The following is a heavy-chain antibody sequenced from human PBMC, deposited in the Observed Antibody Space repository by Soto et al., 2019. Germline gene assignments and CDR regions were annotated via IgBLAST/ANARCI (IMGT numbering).Heavy chain of an antibody. J-gene: IGHJ4*02. CDR1: GFSFNTYS. V-gene: IGHV3-48*01. D-gene: IGHD2-15*01. CDR2: ISSDSKTI. CDR3: ARDRFGRFQRSGGACYDF. Sequence: EVQLVESGGGLLQPGGSLRLSCTASGFSFNTYSMNWVRQAPGKGLEWISYISSDSKTIDYSDSVKGRFTISRDNARNSLYLQMKSLRAEDTAVYYCARDRFGRFQRSGGACYDFWGQGTRVTDSS.